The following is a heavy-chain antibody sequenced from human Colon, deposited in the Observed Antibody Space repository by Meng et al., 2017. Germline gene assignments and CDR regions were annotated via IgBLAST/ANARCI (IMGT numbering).Heavy chain of an antibody. CDR2: VDYSGST. J-gene: IGHJ4*02. Sequence: QVRRTQPGPVLLRPAETLSLTCTVSGASVSSGNHYWSWIRQPPGKGLEYIAYVDYSGSTHYNPSLKSRVTMSVDTSKKQLSLKLSSVTAADTAVYYCAGGPWEFDYWGQGTLVTVSS. CDR1: GASVSSGNHY. D-gene: IGHD1-26*01. V-gene: IGHV4-61*01. CDR3: AGGPWEFDY.